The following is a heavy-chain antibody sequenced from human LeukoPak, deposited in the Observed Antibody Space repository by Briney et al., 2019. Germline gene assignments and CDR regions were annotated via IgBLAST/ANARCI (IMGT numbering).Heavy chain of an antibody. Sequence: SETLSLTCAVSGGSISSSNWWSWVRQPPGKGLEWIGYIYYSGSTYYNPSLKSRVTISVDTSKNQFSLKLSSVTAADTAVYYCARDNIVLMVYDYWGQGTLVTVSS. D-gene: IGHD2-8*01. CDR1: GGSISSSNW. V-gene: IGHV4-4*02. CDR3: ARDNIVLMVYDY. J-gene: IGHJ4*02. CDR2: IYYSGST.